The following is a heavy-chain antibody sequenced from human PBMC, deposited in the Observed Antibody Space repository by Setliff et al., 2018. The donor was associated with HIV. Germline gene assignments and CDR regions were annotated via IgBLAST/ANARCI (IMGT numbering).Heavy chain of an antibody. CDR2: INPNSGDT. CDR3: AREGRMAKRFDY. CDR1: GYTFTGYY. J-gene: IGHJ4*02. V-gene: IGHV1-2*04. Sequence: ASVKVSCKASGYTFTGYYMHWVRQAPGQGLEWMGWINPNSGDTNYAQKFQGWVTMTRDTSISTAYMELSRLRSDDTAVYYCAREGRMAKRFDYWGQGTLVTVSS. D-gene: IGHD3-10*01.